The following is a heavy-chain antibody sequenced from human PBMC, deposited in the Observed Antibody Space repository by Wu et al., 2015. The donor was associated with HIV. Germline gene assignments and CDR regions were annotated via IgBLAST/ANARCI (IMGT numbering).Heavy chain of an antibody. CDR3: ARSQNYYYYMDV. V-gene: IGHV1-69*11. CDR1: GGSFSRSG. CDR2: IIPKLGTK. J-gene: IGHJ6*03. Sequence: QVQLVQSGAEVKKPGSSVKVSCKASGGSFSRSGISWVRQAPGKGFEWMGRIIPKLGTKRYAQKFQGRVTIIADESTRTAYMELSRLKSEDTAVYYCARSQNYYYYMDVWGKGTTVTVSS.